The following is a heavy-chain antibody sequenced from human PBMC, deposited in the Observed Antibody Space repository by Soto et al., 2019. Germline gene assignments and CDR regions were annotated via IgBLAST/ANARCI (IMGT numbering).Heavy chain of an antibody. CDR2: IYYSGST. CDR3: ASPPDYGDFLEFDY. CDR1: GGSASSGSYY. Sequence: PSETLSLTCTVSGGSASSGSYYWSWIRQPPGKGLEWIGYIYYSGSTNYNPSLKSRVTISVDTSKNQFSLKLSSVTAADTAVYYCASPPDYGDFLEFDYWGQGTLVTVSS. D-gene: IGHD4-17*01. J-gene: IGHJ4*02. V-gene: IGHV4-61*01.